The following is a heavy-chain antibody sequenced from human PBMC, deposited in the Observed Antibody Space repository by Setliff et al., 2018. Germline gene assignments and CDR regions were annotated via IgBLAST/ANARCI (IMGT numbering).Heavy chain of an antibody. CDR2: IHYSVST. D-gene: IGHD2-15*01. Sequence: SETLSLTCTVSGGSISSGSYYWGWIRQPPRKGLEWIGSIHYSVSTYYNPSLKSRVTTSVDTSKNQVTLKLNSVTAADTAVYYCARARYGSGGSCYWTWFGPWGQGTLVTVSS. CDR3: ARARYGSGGSCYWTWFGP. J-gene: IGHJ5*02. CDR1: GGSISSGSYY. V-gene: IGHV4-39*01.